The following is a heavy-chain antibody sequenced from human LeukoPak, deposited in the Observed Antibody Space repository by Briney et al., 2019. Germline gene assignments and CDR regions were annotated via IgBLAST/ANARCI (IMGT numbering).Heavy chain of an antibody. D-gene: IGHD3-3*02. Sequence: GGSLRLSCAASGFSFTIFGMHWVRQAPGKGLEWVAAIWFDGNNKEYAHPAKGRFTFSRDSSKRTLHLQMNRLSVEESAGDYCATDSTPNIFGKTFPDYWGQGTRVTVSS. V-gene: IGHV3-33*03. CDR1: GFSFTIFG. J-gene: IGHJ4*02. CDR3: ATDSTPNIFGKTFPDY. CDR2: IWFDGNNK.